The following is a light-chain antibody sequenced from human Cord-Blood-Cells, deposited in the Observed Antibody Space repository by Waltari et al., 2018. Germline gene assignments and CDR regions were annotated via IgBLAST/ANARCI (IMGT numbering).Light chain of an antibody. CDR2: GNS. Sequence: QSVLTQPPSASAAPGQRVTISCTRCSSNIGAGHDVHWYQQLPGTAPKPLIYGNSNRPSGVPDRFSGSKSGTSASLAITGLQAEDEADYYGQSYDSSLSGYVFGTGTKVTVL. J-gene: IGLJ1*01. CDR1: SSNIGAGHD. CDR3: QSYDSSLSGYV. V-gene: IGLV1-40*01.